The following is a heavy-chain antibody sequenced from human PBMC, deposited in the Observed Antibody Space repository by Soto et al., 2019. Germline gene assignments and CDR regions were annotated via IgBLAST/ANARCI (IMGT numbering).Heavy chain of an antibody. Sequence: GGSLRLSCAASGFTFSSYWMSWVRQAPGKGLEWVANIKQDGSEKNYQDSVRGRLTISRDNAKNSLSLQMNSLRAEDTAIYYCARRATTSAGYFDLWGRGALVTVSS. V-gene: IGHV3-7*01. D-gene: IGHD1-26*01. CDR3: ARRATTSAGYFDL. J-gene: IGHJ2*01. CDR2: IKQDGSEK. CDR1: GFTFSSYW.